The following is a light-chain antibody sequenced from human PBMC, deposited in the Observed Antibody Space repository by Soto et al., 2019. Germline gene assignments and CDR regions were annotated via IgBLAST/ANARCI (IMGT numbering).Light chain of an antibody. CDR2: DAS. J-gene: IGKJ5*01. CDR1: QSISSW. V-gene: IGKV1-5*01. Sequence: QITQSASTVSASVGDRVTITCRASQSISSWLAWYQQKPGKAPKLLIYDASNLETGVPSRFSGSGSGTDFTFTINSLQPEDIATYYCQQSYSTITFGQGTRLEI. CDR3: QQSYSTIT.